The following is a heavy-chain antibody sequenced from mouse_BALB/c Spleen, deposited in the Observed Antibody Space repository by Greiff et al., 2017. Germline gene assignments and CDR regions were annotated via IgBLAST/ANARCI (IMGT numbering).Heavy chain of an antibody. J-gene: IGHJ2*01. Sequence: DVQLVESGGGLVQPGGSLKLSCAASGFTFSSYTMSWVRQTPEKRLEWVAYISNGGGSTYYPDTVKGRFTISRDNAKNTLYLQMSSLKSEDTAMYYCARGELGYFDYWGQGTTLTVSS. CDR3: ARGELGYFDY. CDR2: ISNGGGST. CDR1: GFTFSSYT. D-gene: IGHD4-1*01. V-gene: IGHV5-12-2*01.